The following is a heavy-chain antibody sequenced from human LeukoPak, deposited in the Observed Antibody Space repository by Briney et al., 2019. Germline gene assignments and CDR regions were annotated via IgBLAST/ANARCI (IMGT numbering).Heavy chain of an antibody. D-gene: IGHD3-10*01. V-gene: IGHV1-46*01. Sequence: ASVKVSCKASGYTFTSYYMHWVRQAPGQGLEWMGIINPSGGSTSYAQKFQGRATMTRDTSTSTVYMELSSLRSEDTAVYYCATDRRYGSGSYGMDVWGKGTTVTVSS. CDR3: ATDRRYGSGSYGMDV. CDR1: GYTFTSYY. J-gene: IGHJ6*04. CDR2: INPSGGST.